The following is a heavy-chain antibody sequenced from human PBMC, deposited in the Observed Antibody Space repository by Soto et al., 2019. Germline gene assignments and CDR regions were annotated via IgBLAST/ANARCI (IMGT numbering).Heavy chain of an antibody. Sequence: ASVKVSCKASGGTFSSYAISWVRQAPGQGLEWMGGIIPIFGTANYAQKFQGRVTITADESTRTAYMELSSLRSEDTAVYYCASKGYDFWSGYYRHYGMDVWGQGTTVTVSS. D-gene: IGHD3-3*01. CDR1: GGTFSSYA. V-gene: IGHV1-69*13. CDR2: IIPIFGTA. CDR3: ASKGYDFWSGYYRHYGMDV. J-gene: IGHJ6*02.